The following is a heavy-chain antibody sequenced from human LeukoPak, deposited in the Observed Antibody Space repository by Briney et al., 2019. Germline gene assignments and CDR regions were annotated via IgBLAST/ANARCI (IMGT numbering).Heavy chain of an antibody. J-gene: IGHJ5*02. V-gene: IGHV4-39*07. CDR3: ARGSTSARWFDP. CDR1: GGSISSGDYY. D-gene: IGHD2-2*01. CDR2: INHSGST. Sequence: SETLSLTCTVSGGSISSGDYYWSWIRQPPGKGLEWIGEINHSGSTNYNPSLKSRVTISVDTSKNQFSLKLSSVTAADTAVYYCARGSTSARWFDPWGQGTLVTVSS.